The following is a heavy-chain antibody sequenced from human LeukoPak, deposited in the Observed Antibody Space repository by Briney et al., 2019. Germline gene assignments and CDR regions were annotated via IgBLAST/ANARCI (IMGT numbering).Heavy chain of an antibody. V-gene: IGHV4-4*02. Sequence: KASETLSLTCAVSGGSISSGNWWSWVRQPPGKGLEWIGEIHQSGSTNYNPSLKSRVTISVDTSKNQFSLELSSVTAADTAVYYCARDRRKTSVLRYFDWPHDAFDIWGQGTMVTVSS. D-gene: IGHD3-9*01. J-gene: IGHJ3*02. CDR1: GGSISSGNW. CDR3: ARDRRKTSVLRYFDWPHDAFDI. CDR2: IHQSGST.